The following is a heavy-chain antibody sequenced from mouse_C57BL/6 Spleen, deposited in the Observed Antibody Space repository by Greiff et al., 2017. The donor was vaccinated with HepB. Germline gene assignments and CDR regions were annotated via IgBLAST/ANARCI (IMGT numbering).Heavy chain of an antibody. CDR3: ASRSTMVTTEAY. J-gene: IGHJ3*01. V-gene: IGHV5-6*01. D-gene: IGHD2-2*01. CDR2: ISSGGSYT. Sequence: EVQLVESGGDLVKPGGSLKLSCAASGFTFSSSGMSWVRQTPDKRLEWVATISSGGSYTYYPDSVKGRFLISRDNAKNTLYLQMSSLKSEDTAMYYCASRSTMVTTEAYWGQGTLVTVSA. CDR1: GFTFSSSG.